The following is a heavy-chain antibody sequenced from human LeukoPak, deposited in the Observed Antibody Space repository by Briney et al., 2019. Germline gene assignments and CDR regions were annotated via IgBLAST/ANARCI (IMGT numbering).Heavy chain of an antibody. D-gene: IGHD2-15*01. Sequence: ASVKVSCKASGYTFTSYGISWVRLAPGQGLEWMGWISAYNGNTNYAQKLQGRVTMTTDTSTSTAYMELRSLRSDDTAVYYCARVAGYCSGGSCYVCDYWGQGTLVTVSS. CDR3: ARVAGYCSGGSCYVCDY. CDR1: GYTFTSYG. CDR2: ISAYNGNT. V-gene: IGHV1-18*01. J-gene: IGHJ4*02.